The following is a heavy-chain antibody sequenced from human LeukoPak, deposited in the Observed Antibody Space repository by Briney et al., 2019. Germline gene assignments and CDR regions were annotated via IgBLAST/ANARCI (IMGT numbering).Heavy chain of an antibody. J-gene: IGHJ4*02. V-gene: IGHV3-15*01. CDR2: IKGKTAAGAP. CDR3: ITGDYDFWSGFYSPNHYFDY. D-gene: IGHD3-3*01. CDR1: GFTFTSAW. Sequence: GGSLRLSCAASGFTFTSAWMSWVRQAPGKGLEWVGRIKGKTAAGAPNYVASVKGRFTISRDDSKNTLFLQMNSLKTEDTAVYYCITGDYDFWSGFYSPNHYFDYWGQGTLVTVSS.